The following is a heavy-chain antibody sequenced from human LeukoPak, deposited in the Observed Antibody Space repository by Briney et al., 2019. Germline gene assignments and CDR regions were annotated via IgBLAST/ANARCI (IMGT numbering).Heavy chain of an antibody. CDR1: GCGSNSDW. Sequence: GAAPKSCTKGSGCGSNSDWNGCVRQMPAKCLEWMGIIYPGDSDTTYSPSFQGQLTISADKSISTAYPEWSSLKASATAMYYCERHWDYWGQGTLVTVSS. CDR2: IYPGDSDT. J-gene: IGHJ4*02. CDR3: ERHWDY. V-gene: IGHV5-51*01.